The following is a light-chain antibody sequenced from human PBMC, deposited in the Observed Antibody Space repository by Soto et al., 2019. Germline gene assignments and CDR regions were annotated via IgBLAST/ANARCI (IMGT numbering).Light chain of an antibody. CDR3: AAWDDSLGGYV. CDR1: SSNIGSNY. J-gene: IGLJ1*01. V-gene: IGLV1-47*01. Sequence: QSALTQPPSASETPGQRVTISCSGSSSNIGSNYVYWYQQLPGTAPKLLIYRSNLRPSGVPDRFSGSKSGTSASLAISGVRSEDEADYYCAAWDDSLGGYVFGTGTKVTVL. CDR2: RSN.